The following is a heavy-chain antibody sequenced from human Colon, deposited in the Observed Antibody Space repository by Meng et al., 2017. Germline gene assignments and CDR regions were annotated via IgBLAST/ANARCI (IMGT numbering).Heavy chain of an antibody. D-gene: IGHD1-26*01. J-gene: IGHJ4*02. CDR2: IIPKSSEA. CDR3: ARDGGNYDFDY. V-gene: IGHV1-2*06. CDR1: GLTFIGAY. Sequence: VQLVRGGAVVKRPVPWVKLCCKASGLTFIGAYVHWVLQAPGQGLEWMGRIIPKSSEANSAQKFLGRVPLTWDTSIRTAYMELSSLRSDDTSIYYCARDGGNYDFDYWGQGTLVTVSS.